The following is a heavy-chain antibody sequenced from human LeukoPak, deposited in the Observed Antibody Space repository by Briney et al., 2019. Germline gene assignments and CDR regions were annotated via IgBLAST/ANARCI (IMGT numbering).Heavy chain of an antibody. Sequence: GGSLRLSCAASGVTLSSYAMSWARQAPGKGLEWVSVIYSGGSTYYADSVKGRFTISRDNSKNTLYLQMNSLRAEDTAVYYCASLVSLWGQGTLVTVSS. CDR2: IYSGGST. CDR3: ASLVSL. V-gene: IGHV3-53*01. CDR1: GVTLSSYA. J-gene: IGHJ4*02.